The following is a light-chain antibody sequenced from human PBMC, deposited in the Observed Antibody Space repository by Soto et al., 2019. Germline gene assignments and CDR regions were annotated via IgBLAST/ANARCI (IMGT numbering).Light chain of an antibody. CDR2: EVN. V-gene: IGLV2-8*01. J-gene: IGLJ1*01. Sequence: QSALTQPPSASGSPGQSVTISCTGTSSDIGGYNFVSWYQQHPGKAPKLMIDEVNKRPSGVPDRFSGSKSGNTASLTVSGLQAEDEADYYCSSYADTNKLVFGGGTKVTVL. CDR3: SSYADTNKLV. CDR1: SSDIGGYNF.